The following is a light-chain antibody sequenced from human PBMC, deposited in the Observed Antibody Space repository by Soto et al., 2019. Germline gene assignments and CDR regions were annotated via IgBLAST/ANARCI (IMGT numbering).Light chain of an antibody. J-gene: IGKJ1*01. CDR1: QSITTW. V-gene: IGKV1-5*01. Sequence: DIQMTQSPSTLSASVGDRVTITCRASQSITTWLAWYQQEPGKAPKLLIYDASSLESGVPSRFSGSGSGTEFTLTISSLQPDDFATYYCQQCYMGWTFGQGTKVDFK. CDR2: DAS. CDR3: QQCYMGWT.